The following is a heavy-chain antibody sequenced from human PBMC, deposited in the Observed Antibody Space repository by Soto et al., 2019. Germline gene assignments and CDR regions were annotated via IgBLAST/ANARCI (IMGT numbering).Heavy chain of an antibody. Sequence: EVHLVESGGGLVQPGGSLRLSCAGSGFTFSDYYIDWVRQAPGKGLEWVGRSRDKGNSYSTDYAASVKGRFTVSRDTSKHSLYLQMTSLKADDTALYYCARAIPGTTSFDPWGQGTLVSVSS. V-gene: IGHV3-72*01. CDR3: ARAIPGTTSFDP. CDR1: GFTFSDYY. J-gene: IGHJ5*02. CDR2: SRDKGNSYST. D-gene: IGHD1-7*01.